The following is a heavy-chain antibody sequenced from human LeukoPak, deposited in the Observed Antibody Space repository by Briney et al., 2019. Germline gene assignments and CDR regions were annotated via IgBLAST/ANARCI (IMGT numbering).Heavy chain of an antibody. CDR3: AREVRGYSYEYYFDY. J-gene: IGHJ4*02. CDR1: GFTFSDYY. Sequence: PGGSLRLSCAASGFTFSDYYMSWIRQAPGKGLEWVSYISSSGSTIYYADSVKGRFTISRDNAKNSLYLQMNSLRAEDTAVYYCAREVRGYSYEYYFDYWGQGTLVTVSS. V-gene: IGHV3-11*04. D-gene: IGHD5-18*01. CDR2: ISSSGSTI.